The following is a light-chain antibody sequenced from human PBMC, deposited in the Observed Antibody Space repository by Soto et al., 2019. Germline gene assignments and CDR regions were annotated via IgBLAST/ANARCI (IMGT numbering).Light chain of an antibody. CDR3: CSYAGSSTFV. Sequence: QSVLTQPASVSGSPGQSITISCTGTSSDVGSYDLVSWFQHHPGKAPQLMIYEVNKRPSGLSNRFSGSRSGNTASLTISGLQAEDEADYYCCSYAGSSTFVFGTGTQLTVL. J-gene: IGLJ1*01. V-gene: IGLV2-23*02. CDR2: EVN. CDR1: SSDVGSYDL.